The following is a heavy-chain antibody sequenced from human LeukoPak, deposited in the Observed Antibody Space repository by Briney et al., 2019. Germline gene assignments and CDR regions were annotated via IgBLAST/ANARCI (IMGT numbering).Heavy chain of an antibody. CDR1: GFTFSSFG. CDR2: IRYDGSNK. CDR3: AKDRAELLWFGEFFDY. D-gene: IGHD3-10*01. Sequence: GGSLRLSCAASGFTFSSFGMHWVRQAPGKGLEWVAFIRYDGSNKYYADSVKGRFTISRDNSKNTLYLQMNSLRAEDTAVYYCAKDRAELLWFGEFFDYWGQGTLVTVSS. V-gene: IGHV3-30*02. J-gene: IGHJ4*02.